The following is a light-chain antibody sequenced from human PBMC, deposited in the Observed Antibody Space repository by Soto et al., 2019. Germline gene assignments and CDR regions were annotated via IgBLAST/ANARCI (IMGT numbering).Light chain of an antibody. CDR3: CSYAGTTTFVA. CDR2: EGS. Sequence: QSALSQPASVSGSPGQSITISCTGASSALGSSNLVSWYQQYPGKAPKLVIYEGSKRPSGVSYRFSGSTSGNTASLTISGLQADDEDDYYCCSYAGTTTFVAFGGGTKVTVL. CDR1: SSALGSSNL. J-gene: IGLJ2*01. V-gene: IGLV2-23*03.